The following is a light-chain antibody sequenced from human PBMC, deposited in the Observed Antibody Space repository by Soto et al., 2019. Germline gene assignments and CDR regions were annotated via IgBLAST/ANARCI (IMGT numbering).Light chain of an antibody. Sequence: QSVLTQPPSASGTPGQRVTISCSGSSSNIGRNYVFWYQQLPGTAPQLLIFRNNQRPSGVPDRFSGSKSGTSASLAISGLRSEDEADYYWAAWDDSLSARCVFGTGTKLTVL. V-gene: IGLV1-47*01. CDR2: RNN. CDR1: SSNIGRNY. J-gene: IGLJ1*01. CDR3: AAWDDSLSARCV.